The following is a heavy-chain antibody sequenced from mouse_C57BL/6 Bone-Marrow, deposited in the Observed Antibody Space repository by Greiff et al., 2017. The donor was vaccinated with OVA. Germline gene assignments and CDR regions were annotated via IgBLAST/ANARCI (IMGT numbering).Heavy chain of an antibody. J-gene: IGHJ4*01. CDR1: GFTFSDYG. Sequence: EVQRVESGGGLVQPGGSLKLSCAASGFTFSDYGMAWVRQAPRKGPEWVAFISNLAYSIYYADTVTGRFTISRENAKNTLYLEMSSLRSEDTAMYYCARTGSSPSYAMDYWGQGTSVTVSS. CDR3: ARTGSSPSYAMDY. D-gene: IGHD1-1*01. CDR2: ISNLAYSI. V-gene: IGHV5-15*01.